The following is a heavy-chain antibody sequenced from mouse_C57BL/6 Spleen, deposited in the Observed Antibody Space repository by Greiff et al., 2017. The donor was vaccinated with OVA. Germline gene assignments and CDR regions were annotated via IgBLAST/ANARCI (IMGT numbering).Heavy chain of an antibody. CDR1: GYTFTSSG. CDR2: IYPRSGNT. Sequence: QVQLQQSGAELARPGASVKLSCKASGYTFTSSGIRWVKQRTGQGLEWIGEIYPRSGNTYYTEKFKGKATLTADKSSSTAYMELRSLTTADDAVYFCALDDYGTWFAYWGQGTLVTVSA. J-gene: IGHJ3*01. D-gene: IGHD2-4*01. CDR3: ALDDYGTWFAY. V-gene: IGHV1-81*01.